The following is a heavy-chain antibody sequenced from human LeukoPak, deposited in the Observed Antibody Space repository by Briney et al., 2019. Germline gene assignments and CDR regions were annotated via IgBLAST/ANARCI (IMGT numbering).Heavy chain of an antibody. Sequence: SETLSLTCTVSGGSISSYYWSWIRQPPGKGLEWIGYIYYSGSTNYNPSLKSRVTISADTSKNQFSLKLTSVTAADTAVYYCARDLTWGAFDIWGQGTMVTVSS. CDR1: GGSISSYY. V-gene: IGHV4-59*01. J-gene: IGHJ3*02. CDR2: IYYSGST. CDR3: ARDLTWGAFDI. D-gene: IGHD7-27*01.